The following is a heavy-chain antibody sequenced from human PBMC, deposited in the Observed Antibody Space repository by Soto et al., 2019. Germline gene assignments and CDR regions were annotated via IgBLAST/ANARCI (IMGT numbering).Heavy chain of an antibody. CDR3: TRGYYYGSGSYKFDY. J-gene: IGHJ4*02. D-gene: IGHD3-10*01. Sequence: EVQLVESGGGLVKPGGSLRLSCAASGFTFSNAWMSWVRQAPGKGLEWVGRIKSKTDGGTTDYAAPVKGRFTISRDDSKNTLYLQRNRLKTEDTDVYYCTRGYYYGSGSYKFDYWGQGTLVTVS. CDR1: GFTFSNAW. V-gene: IGHV3-15*01. CDR2: IKSKTDGGTT.